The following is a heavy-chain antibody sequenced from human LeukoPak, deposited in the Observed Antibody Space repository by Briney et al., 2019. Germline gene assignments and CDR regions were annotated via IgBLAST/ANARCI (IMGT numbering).Heavy chain of an antibody. J-gene: IGHJ6*03. V-gene: IGHV1-69*13. CDR1: GGTFSSYA. D-gene: IGHD1-26*01. CDR2: IIPIFGTA. CDR3: ARGEWEPSDYYYYMDV. Sequence: ASVKVSCKASGGTFSSYAISWVRQAPGQGLEWMGGIIPIFGTANYAQKFQGRVTITADESTSTAYMELSSLRSEDTAVYYCARGEWEPSDYYYYMDVWGKGTTVTVSS.